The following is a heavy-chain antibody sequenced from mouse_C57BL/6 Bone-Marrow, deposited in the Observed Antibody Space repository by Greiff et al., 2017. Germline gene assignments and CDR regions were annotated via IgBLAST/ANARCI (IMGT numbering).Heavy chain of an antibody. CDR1: GYTFTDYY. J-gene: IGHJ4*01. D-gene: IGHD1-1*01. Sequence: EVQLQQSGPELVKPGASVKISCKASGYTFTDYYMNWVKQSHGKSLEWIGDINPNNGGTSYNQKFKGKATLTVDKSSSTAYMASRGLTSEGSAVYYCARQSPITTVVADYYAMDYWGQGTSVTVSA. CDR3: ARQSPITTVVADYYAMDY. CDR2: INPNNGGT. V-gene: IGHV1-26*01.